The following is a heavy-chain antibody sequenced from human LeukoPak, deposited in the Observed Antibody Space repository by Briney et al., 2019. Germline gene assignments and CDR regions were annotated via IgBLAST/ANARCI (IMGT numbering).Heavy chain of an antibody. CDR3: VRHDSYIPF. Sequence: GGSLTLSCAAPGFTFKNYAMSWVRQTPGMGLEWVSAISDNDGSTYYTDSVKGRFTISRDNSKDTVYLQMNNLRAADTALYFCVRHDSYIPFWGQGSLVTVSS. CDR2: ISDNDGST. CDR1: GFTFKNYA. V-gene: IGHV3-23*01. D-gene: IGHD5-18*01. J-gene: IGHJ1*01.